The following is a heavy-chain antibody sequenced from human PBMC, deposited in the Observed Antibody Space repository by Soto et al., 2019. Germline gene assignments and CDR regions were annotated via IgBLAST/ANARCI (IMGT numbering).Heavy chain of an antibody. CDR3: AGQHPDYSSYNGVGL. Sequence: PSETLSLTCTVSGGSISTSGFYWGWIRQPPGKGPEYIGSIYYGGNSYYNPSLESRVALSVDTSRNQFSLKLRSVTAADTAVYYCAGQHPDYSSYNGVGLWGQGTAVTVSS. CDR2: IYYGGNS. V-gene: IGHV4-39*01. J-gene: IGHJ6*02. CDR1: GGSISTSGFY.